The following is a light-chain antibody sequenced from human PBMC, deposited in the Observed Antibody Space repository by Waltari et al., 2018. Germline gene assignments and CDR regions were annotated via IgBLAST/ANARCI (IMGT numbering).Light chain of an antibody. CDR1: QSISSW. V-gene: IGKV1-5*03. CDR2: KAS. CDR3: QQYNSYRT. Sequence: VGDRVTITCRASQSISSWLAWYQQKPGKAPKLLIYKASSLESGVPSRFSGSGSGTEFTLTISSLQPDDFATYYCQQYNSYRTFGQGTKVEIK. J-gene: IGKJ1*01.